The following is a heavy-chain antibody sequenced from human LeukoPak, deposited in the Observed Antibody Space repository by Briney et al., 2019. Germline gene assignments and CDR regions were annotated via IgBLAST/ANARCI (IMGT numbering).Heavy chain of an antibody. V-gene: IGHV1-46*01. CDR2: INPSGGST. CDR1: GYTFSNYY. CDR3: AREDPDRELSGGSYVWV. Sequence: ASVKVSCKASGYTFSNYYMHWVRQAPGQGLEWMGIINPSGGSTSYAQKFQGRVTMTRDMSTSTVYMELSSLRSEDTAVYYCAREDPDRELSGGSYVWVWGQGTLVTVSS. D-gene: IGHD1-26*01. J-gene: IGHJ4*02.